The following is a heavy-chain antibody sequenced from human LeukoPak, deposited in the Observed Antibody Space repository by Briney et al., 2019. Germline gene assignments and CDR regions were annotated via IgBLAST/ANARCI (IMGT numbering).Heavy chain of an antibody. J-gene: IGHJ4*02. D-gene: IGHD3-22*01. Sequence: SVKVSCKASGGTLSSYAISWVRQAPGQGLEWMGGIIPIFGTANYAQKFQGRVTITTDESTSTAYMELSSLRSEDTAVYYCATLGIDYYDSSGYNFDYWGQGTLVTVSS. CDR2: IIPIFGTA. V-gene: IGHV1-69*05. CDR1: GGTLSSYA. CDR3: ATLGIDYYDSSGYNFDY.